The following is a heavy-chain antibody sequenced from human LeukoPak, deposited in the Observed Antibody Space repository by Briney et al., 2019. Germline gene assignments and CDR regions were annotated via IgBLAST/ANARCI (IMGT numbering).Heavy chain of an antibody. D-gene: IGHD2-2*02. CDR1: GYSFTSYW. CDR3: ARDYTRSSPFDY. J-gene: IGHJ4*02. Sequence: GESLKISCKGSGYSFTSYWIGWVRQMPGKGLEWMGTIYPGGSDARYSPSFQGQVTISADESISTAYLQWSSLKASDTAIYYCARDYTRSSPFDYWGQGTLVTVSS. V-gene: IGHV5-51*01. CDR2: IYPGGSDA.